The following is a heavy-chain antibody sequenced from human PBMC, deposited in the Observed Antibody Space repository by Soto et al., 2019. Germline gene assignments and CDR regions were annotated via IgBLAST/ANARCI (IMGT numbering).Heavy chain of an antibody. V-gene: IGHV4-59*01. Sequence: SETLSLTCTVSGGSISVYYWSLMRQPPGKGLEWIGYVYYSGSVNYNRSLKSRVTISVDTSKSQFSLTLSSVTAADTAVYSCARDDRDGYTYAHYFDYWGPGTLVAVSS. J-gene: IGHJ4*02. CDR3: ARDDRDGYTYAHYFDY. CDR1: GGSISVYY. D-gene: IGHD5-12*01. CDR2: VYYSGSV.